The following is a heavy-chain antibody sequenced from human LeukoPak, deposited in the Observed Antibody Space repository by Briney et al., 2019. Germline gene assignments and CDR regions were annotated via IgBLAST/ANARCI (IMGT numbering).Heavy chain of an antibody. V-gene: IGHV3-23*01. CDR3: VKVAVQTQVVPAAIFFDY. Sequence: GGSLRLSRAASGFTFNNYAMGWVRQAPGKGLEWVSVISGSSAGIKYADSVKGRFTISRDNSKDTLYLQMNSLSAEDTAVYYCVKVAVQTQVVPAAIFFDYWGQGTLVTVSS. D-gene: IGHD2-2*01. CDR1: GFTFNNYA. J-gene: IGHJ4*02. CDR2: ISGSSAGI.